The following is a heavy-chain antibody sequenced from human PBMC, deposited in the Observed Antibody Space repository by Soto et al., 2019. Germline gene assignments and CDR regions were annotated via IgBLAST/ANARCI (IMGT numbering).Heavy chain of an antibody. CDR2: ISSGSSYR. CDR3: ARDEYYDFWSGYFHGRYYYGMDV. V-gene: IGHV3-21*01. D-gene: IGHD3-3*01. CDR1: GFSFSSYN. Sequence: GGSLRLSCAASGFSFSSYNMNWVRQAPGKGLEWVSSISSGSSYRYYADSVKGRFTISRDNAEKSLFLQMNSLRGEDTAVYYCARDEYYDFWSGYFHGRYYYGMDVWGQGTTVTVSS. J-gene: IGHJ6*02.